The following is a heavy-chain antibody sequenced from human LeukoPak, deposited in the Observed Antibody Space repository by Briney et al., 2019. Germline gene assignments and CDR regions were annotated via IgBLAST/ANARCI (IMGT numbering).Heavy chain of an antibody. CDR2: IRYDGSNK. Sequence: GGSLRLSCAASGFTFSSYGMHWVRQAPGKGLEWVAFIRYDGSNKYYADSVKGRFTISRDNSKNTLYLQMNSLRAEDTAVYYCARDERGGPYELDYWGQGTLVTVSS. V-gene: IGHV3-30*02. D-gene: IGHD3-22*01. J-gene: IGHJ4*02. CDR3: ARDERGGPYELDY. CDR1: GFTFSSYG.